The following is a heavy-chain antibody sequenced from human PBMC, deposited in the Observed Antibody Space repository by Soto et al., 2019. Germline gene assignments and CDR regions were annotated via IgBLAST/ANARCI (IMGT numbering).Heavy chain of an antibody. D-gene: IGHD3-22*01. CDR2: LWYDGSRE. V-gene: IGHV3-33*01. CDR3: ARVPRYDTWDFDY. J-gene: IGHJ4*02. Sequence: QVQLVESGGGVVQPGRSLRLSCTASGFSVSTHVIHWVRQAPGKGLEWVAVLWYDGSREYYAESVKGRFTISRDNSKNTMYLQMNSLRAEDTAFYYCARVPRYDTWDFDYWGQGTLATVSS. CDR1: GFSVSTHV.